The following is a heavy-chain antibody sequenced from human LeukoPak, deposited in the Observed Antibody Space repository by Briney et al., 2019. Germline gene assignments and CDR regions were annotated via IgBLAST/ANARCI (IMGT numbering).Heavy chain of an antibody. D-gene: IGHD6-13*01. CDR3: ARVGVFSSSWLLY. CDR2: ISSGGVSI. Sequence: GGSLRLSCAASGFTFSSFEMNWVRQAPGKGLEWVSSISSGGVSIYYADSVKGRFTISRDNANNSLYLQMNSLRAEDTAVYYCARVGVFSSSWLLYWGQGTLVTVSS. CDR1: GFTFSSFE. V-gene: IGHV3-48*03. J-gene: IGHJ4*02.